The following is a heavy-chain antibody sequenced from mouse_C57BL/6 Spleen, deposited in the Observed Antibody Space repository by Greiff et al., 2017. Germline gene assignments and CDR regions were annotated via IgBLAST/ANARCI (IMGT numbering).Heavy chain of an antibody. Sequence: VHLAESGAELARPGASVKLSCKASGYTFTSSGISWVKQRTGQGLEWIGEIYPRSGNTSYNEKLKGKGTLTISKSSSTAYMELRSLTFYDSAVYFCGRETDYCDSSYGFADWGKGTLVTVSA. J-gene: IGHJ3*01. CDR1: GYTFTSSG. CDR2: IYPRSGNT. V-gene: IGHV1-81*01. D-gene: IGHD1-1*01. CDR3: GRETDYCDSSYGFAD.